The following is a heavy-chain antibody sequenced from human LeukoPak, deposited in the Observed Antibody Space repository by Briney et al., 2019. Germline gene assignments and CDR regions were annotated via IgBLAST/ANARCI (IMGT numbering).Heavy chain of an antibody. CDR1: GFTFSSYG. D-gene: IGHD1-26*01. J-gene: IGHJ4*02. CDR2: IWYDGSNK. V-gene: IGHV3-33*01. CDR3: ARDMGQDSGSYYVSPFDY. Sequence: VGSLRLSCAASGFTFSSYGMHWVRQAPGKGLEWVAVIWYDGSNKYYADSVKGRFTISRDNSKNTLYLQMNSLRAEDTAVYYCARDMGQDSGSYYVSPFDYWGQGTLVTVSS.